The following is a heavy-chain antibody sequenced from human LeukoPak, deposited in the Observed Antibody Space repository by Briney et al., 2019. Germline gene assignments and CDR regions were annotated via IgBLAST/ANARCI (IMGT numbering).Heavy chain of an antibody. J-gene: IGHJ4*02. CDR3: ARDPSNTSGWSIYFDY. V-gene: IGHV1-18*01. Sequence: ASVKVSCKASGYAFTRYGITWVRQAPGQGLEWMGWISAYNGDTNYAQKFKGRVTMTTDTSTSTAYMKLRSLRSDDTAVHYCARDPSNTSGWSIYFDYWGQGTLVTVSS. CDR1: GYAFTRYG. D-gene: IGHD6-19*01. CDR2: ISAYNGDT.